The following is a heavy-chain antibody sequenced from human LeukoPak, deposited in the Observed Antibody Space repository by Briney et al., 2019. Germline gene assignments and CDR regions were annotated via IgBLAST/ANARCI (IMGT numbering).Heavy chain of an antibody. D-gene: IGHD6-13*01. J-gene: IGHJ4*02. CDR3: AKHFEDSSSPPGH. CDR2: ISYDGSNK. CDR1: GFTFSSYG. Sequence: AGRSLRLSCAASGFTFSSYGMHWVRQAPGKGLEWVAVISYDGSNKYYADSVKGRFTISRDNSKSTLYLQMNSLRAEDTAVYYCAKHFEDSSSPPGHWGQGTLVTVSS. V-gene: IGHV3-30*18.